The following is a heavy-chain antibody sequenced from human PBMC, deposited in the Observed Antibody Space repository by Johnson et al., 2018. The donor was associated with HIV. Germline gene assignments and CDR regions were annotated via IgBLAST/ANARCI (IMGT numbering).Heavy chain of an antibody. CDR1: GFTFSGSW. CDR2: IKEHGSEK. CDR3: AKPLHSGSYWAAFDI. D-gene: IGHD1-26*01. J-gene: IGHJ3*02. Sequence: VQLVESGGGVVHPGGSLRLSCAASGFTFSGSWMSWVRQAPGKGLEWVANIKEHGSEKYYVDSVKGRFTISRDNAKNSLYLQMNSLRAEDTALYYCAKPLHSGSYWAAFDIWGQGTMVTVSS. V-gene: IGHV3-7*05.